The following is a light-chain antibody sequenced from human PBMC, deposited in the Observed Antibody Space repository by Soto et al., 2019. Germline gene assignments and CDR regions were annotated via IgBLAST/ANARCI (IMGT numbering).Light chain of an antibody. CDR2: DVS. CDR1: SSDVGSYNY. CDR3: SSRTSATTVV. Sequence: QSALTQPASVSGSPGQSITISCTGTSSDVGSYNYVSWYQQHPGEAPKVMIYDVSSRPSGVSTRFSGSKSGNTASLTISGLQAEDEAQYYCSSRTSATTVVFGGGTQLTVL. V-gene: IGLV2-14*03. J-gene: IGLJ3*02.